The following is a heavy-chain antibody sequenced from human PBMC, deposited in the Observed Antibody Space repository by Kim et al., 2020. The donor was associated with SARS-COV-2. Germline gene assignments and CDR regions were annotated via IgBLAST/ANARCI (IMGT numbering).Heavy chain of an antibody. D-gene: IGHD5-18*01. J-gene: IGHJ6*02. V-gene: IGHV3-30*07. CDR3: AREYSYGYRENYYGMDV. Sequence: VKGRFTISRDNSKNTLYLQMNSLRAEDTDVYYCAREYSYGYRENYYGMDVWGQGTTVTVSS.